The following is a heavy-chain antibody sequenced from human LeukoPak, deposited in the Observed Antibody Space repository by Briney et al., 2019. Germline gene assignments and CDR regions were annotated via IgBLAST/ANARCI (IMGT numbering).Heavy chain of an antibody. V-gene: IGHV4-61*02. J-gene: IGHJ5*02. CDR1: GGSISSGSYY. D-gene: IGHD3-22*01. CDR3: ARDRYYYDSSGYWFDP. Sequence: SQTLSLTCTVSGGSISSGSYYWSWIRQPGGKGLEWIVRIYTSGSTNYNPSLKSGVTISVDKAKKKFSLKLSSVTAADTAVYYCARDRYYYDSSGYWFDPWGQGTLVTVSS. CDR2: IYTSGST.